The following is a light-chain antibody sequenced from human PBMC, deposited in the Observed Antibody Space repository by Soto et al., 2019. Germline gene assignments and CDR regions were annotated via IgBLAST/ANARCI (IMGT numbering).Light chain of an antibody. CDR1: QNISSF. Sequence: AIRMTQSPSSFSASAGDRVTITCRASQNISSFLAWYQQKPGKAPKLLMYAASILQSGVPSRFSGSGSGTDFTLTISCLQFEDFATYYCQQYYGNPRFGQGTRLDIK. CDR3: QQYYGNPR. J-gene: IGKJ5*01. CDR2: AAS. V-gene: IGKV1-8*01.